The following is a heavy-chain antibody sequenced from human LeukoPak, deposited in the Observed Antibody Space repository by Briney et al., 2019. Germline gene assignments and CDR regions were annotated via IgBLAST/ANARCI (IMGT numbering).Heavy chain of an antibody. CDR3: ARGARHVPVRGWIWFDP. Sequence: ASAKDSRKASGYTFTGDIMRRVRPDPRERLGWRGCIILNSGGTIYAKKFQGRVTMTRHTSITTAYMERSRLRSDDTAGYYCARGARHVPVRGWIWFDPWGEGTLVTVSS. D-gene: IGHD3-10*01. CDR2: IILNSGGT. J-gene: IGHJ5*02. CDR1: GYTFTGDI. V-gene: IGHV1-2*02.